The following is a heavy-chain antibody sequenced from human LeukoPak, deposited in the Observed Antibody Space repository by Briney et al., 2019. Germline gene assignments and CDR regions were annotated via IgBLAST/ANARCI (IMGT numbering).Heavy chain of an antibody. CDR3: ARGRNVDTSMVNDY. V-gene: IGHV3-23*01. CDR1: GFTFSSYG. J-gene: IGHJ4*02. CDR2: ISGSGGST. Sequence: GGSLRLSCAASGFTFSSYGMSWVRQAPGKGLEWVSAISGSGGSTYYADSVKGRFTISRDNSKNTLYLQMNSLRGEDTAVYYCARGRNVDTSMVNDYWGQGTLVTVSS. D-gene: IGHD5-18*01.